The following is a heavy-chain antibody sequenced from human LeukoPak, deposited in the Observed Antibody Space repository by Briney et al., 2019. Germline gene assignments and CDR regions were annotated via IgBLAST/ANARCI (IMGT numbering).Heavy chain of an antibody. V-gene: IGHV3-33*01. CDR3: ASGDGL. D-gene: IGHD3-10*01. CDR2: IWYDGSKK. CDR1: GFTFDTYA. J-gene: IGHJ4*02. Sequence: GGSLRLSCAASGFTFDTYAMHWVRQAPGEGLEWMAIIWYDGSKKEYADSVKGRFTVSRDNSKNTLDMQMNSLRAEDTAVYYCASGDGLWGQGTLVTVSS.